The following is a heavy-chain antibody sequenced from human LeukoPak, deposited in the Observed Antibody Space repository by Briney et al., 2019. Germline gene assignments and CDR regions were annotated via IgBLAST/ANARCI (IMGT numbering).Heavy chain of an antibody. J-gene: IGHJ4*02. Sequence: GESLEISCKGSGYSFSSYWIGWVRQKPGKGLEWMGLIYPDDSDTRYSPSFQGQVTISADKSISTAYLQWSSLKASDTAMYYCARRRDYDTSYSLDYWGQGTLVTVSS. CDR3: ARRRDYDTSYSLDY. V-gene: IGHV5-51*01. D-gene: IGHD3-22*01. CDR1: GYSFSSYW. CDR2: IYPDDSDT.